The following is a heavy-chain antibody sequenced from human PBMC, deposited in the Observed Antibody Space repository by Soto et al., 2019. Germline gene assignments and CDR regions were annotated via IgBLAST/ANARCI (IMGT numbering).Heavy chain of an antibody. D-gene: IGHD6-19*01. J-gene: IGHJ1*01. Sequence: EVQLLESGGGLVQPGGSLRLSCAASGFTFSSYAMSWVRQAPGKGLEWVSAISGSGGSTYYADSVKGRFTISRDNSKNTLYLQMNSLRAEDTAVYYCAKDPALYSSGWYTYFQHWGQGTLVTASS. V-gene: IGHV3-23*01. CDR3: AKDPALYSSGWYTYFQH. CDR1: GFTFSSYA. CDR2: ISGSGGST.